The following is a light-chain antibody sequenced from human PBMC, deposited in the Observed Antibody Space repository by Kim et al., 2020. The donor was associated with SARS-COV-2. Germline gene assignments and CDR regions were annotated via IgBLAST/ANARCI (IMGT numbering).Light chain of an antibody. CDR3: ASRDSSGDHLL. J-gene: IGLJ3*02. CDR2: GKN. CDR1: ILRTYL. Sequence: ALGHTVRITYQGDILRTYLPSWYQQKPRQAPVLVIYGKNTRPSGIPDRFSGSFSGNTASLTITGTQSEEEADYYCASRDSSGDHLLFGGGTQLTVL. V-gene: IGLV3-19*01.